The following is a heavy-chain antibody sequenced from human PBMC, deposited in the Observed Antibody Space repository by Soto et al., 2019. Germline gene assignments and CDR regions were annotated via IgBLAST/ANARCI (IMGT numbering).Heavy chain of an antibody. CDR2: IYYSGST. J-gene: IGHJ4*02. V-gene: IGHV4-39*01. Sequence: SETLSLTCTVSGGSISSSSYYWGWIRQPPGKGLEWIGSIYYSGSTYYNPSLKSRVTISVDTSKNQFSLKLSSVTAADTAVYYCARLRQQHNQATAEFDYWGQGTLVTVSS. CDR3: ARLRQQHNQATAEFDY. D-gene: IGHD6-13*01. CDR1: GGSISSSSYY.